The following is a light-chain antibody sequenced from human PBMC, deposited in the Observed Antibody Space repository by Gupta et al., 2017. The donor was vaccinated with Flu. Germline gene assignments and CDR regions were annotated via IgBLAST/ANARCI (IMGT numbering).Light chain of an antibody. Sequence: QSVLAQPPSASATPGQRGTISCSGSSSNIGSNAVNWYQQVPGTAPKLLIYGNSQRPSGVPDRFSGSKSGTSASLAISGLQSDDEADYYCAAWDDSLNGHYVFGTGTKVTAL. J-gene: IGLJ1*01. CDR1: SSNIGSNA. CDR3: AAWDDSLNGHYV. V-gene: IGLV1-44*01. CDR2: GNS.